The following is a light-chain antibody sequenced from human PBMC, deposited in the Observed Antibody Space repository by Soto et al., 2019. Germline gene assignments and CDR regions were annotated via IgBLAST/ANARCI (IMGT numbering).Light chain of an antibody. CDR3: QQPYSYPLT. Sequence: DIQLTQSPSFLSASVGDRVTITCRASQGISRYLSWCQQKPGKAPKILIYAASTLQTGVPSRFSGSGSGTDFTLTIGSLQPEDFATYYCQQPYSYPLTFGGGTKVDIK. V-gene: IGKV1-9*01. CDR2: AAS. CDR1: QGISRY. J-gene: IGKJ4*01.